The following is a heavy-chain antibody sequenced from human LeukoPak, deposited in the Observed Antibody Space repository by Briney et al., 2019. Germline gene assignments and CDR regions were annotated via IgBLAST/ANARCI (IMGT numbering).Heavy chain of an antibody. CDR2: IYSAGST. CDR3: ARDNGGWYGY. Sequence: GGSLRLSCAASGFTVSSNYMSWVRQAPGKGLEWVSVIYSAGSTYYADSVKGRSTISRDNSKNTLYLQMNSLRAEDTAVYYCARDNGGWYGYWGQGTLVTVSS. D-gene: IGHD6-19*01. CDR1: GFTVSSNY. J-gene: IGHJ4*02. V-gene: IGHV3-53*01.